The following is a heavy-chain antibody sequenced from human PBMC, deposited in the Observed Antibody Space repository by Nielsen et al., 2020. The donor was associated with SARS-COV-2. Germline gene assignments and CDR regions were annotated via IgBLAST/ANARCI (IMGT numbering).Heavy chain of an antibody. CDR1: GFTINTYR. Sequence: GESLKISCAASGFTINTYRMFWVRQAPGKGLVWVSHIDVDGSNTNYADSVQGRFTISRDNTKNTLSLQMNSLRGEDSAMYYCTRGGYTHSMDVWGQGTTVTVSS. J-gene: IGHJ6*02. V-gene: IGHV3-74*01. CDR3: TRGGYTHSMDV. D-gene: IGHD5-18*01. CDR2: IDVDGSNT.